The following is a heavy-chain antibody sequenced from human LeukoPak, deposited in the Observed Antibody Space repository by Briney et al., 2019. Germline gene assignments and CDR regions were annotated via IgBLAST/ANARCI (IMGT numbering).Heavy chain of an antibody. CDR3: ARGGASRPKAVMEGYWYGMDV. Sequence: ASVKVSCKASGYTFTSYGISWVRQAPGQGLEWMGWISAYNGNTNYAQKPQGRVTMTTDTSTSTAYMELRSLRSDDTAVYYCARGGASRPKAVMEGYWYGMDVWGQGTTVTVSS. CDR2: ISAYNGNT. V-gene: IGHV1-18*01. J-gene: IGHJ6*02. CDR1: GYTFTSYG. D-gene: IGHD2-8*02.